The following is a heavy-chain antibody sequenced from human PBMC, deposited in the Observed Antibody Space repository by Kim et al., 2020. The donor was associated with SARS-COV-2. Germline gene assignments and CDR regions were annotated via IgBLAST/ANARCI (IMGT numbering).Heavy chain of an antibody. CDR3: ARDRPGPCDSNCQHTLFDY. Sequence: RFTISRDNAKNTVYLQMNSLRAEDTAVYYCARDRPGPCDSNCQHTLFDYWGQGSLVAVS. J-gene: IGHJ4*02. D-gene: IGHD4-4*01. V-gene: IGHV3-74*01.